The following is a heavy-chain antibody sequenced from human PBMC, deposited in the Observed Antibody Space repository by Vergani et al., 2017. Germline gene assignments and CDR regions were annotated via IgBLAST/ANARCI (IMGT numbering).Heavy chain of an antibody. CDR3: ARKGYSYGVEYYFDY. CDR2: IYPGDSDT. V-gene: IGHV5-51*03. Sequence: EVQLVQSGAEVKKPGESLKISCKGSGYSFTSYWIGWVRQMPGKGLEWMGIIYPGDSDTRYSPSFQGQVTISADKSISTAYLQWRSLKASDTAMYYCARKGYSYGVEYYFDYWGQGTLVTVSS. J-gene: IGHJ4*02. CDR1: GYSFTSYW. D-gene: IGHD5-18*01.